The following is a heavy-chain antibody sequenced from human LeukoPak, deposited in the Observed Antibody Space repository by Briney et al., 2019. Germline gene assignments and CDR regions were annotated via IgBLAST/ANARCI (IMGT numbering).Heavy chain of an antibody. CDR3: ATNTVTATYWYFDL. J-gene: IGHJ2*01. Sequence: SETLSLTCTVSGGSISSYYWSWIRQPPGKGLEWIGYIYYSGSTNYNPSLKSRVTISVDTSKNQLSLKLSSVTAADTAVYYCATNTVTATYWYFDLWGRGTLVTVSS. V-gene: IGHV4-59*01. CDR1: GGSISSYY. CDR2: IYYSGST. D-gene: IGHD4-17*01.